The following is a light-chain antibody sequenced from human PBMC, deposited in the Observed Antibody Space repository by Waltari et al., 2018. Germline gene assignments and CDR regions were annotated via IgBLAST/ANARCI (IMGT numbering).Light chain of an antibody. CDR2: AVD. CDR1: QTITRY. V-gene: IGKV1-39*01. CDR3: LQRKS. J-gene: IGKJ4*01. Sequence: DIQMTQSPSSLAASVGDRVTITCRASQTITRYLSWYQHKPGTAPKLLISAVDNLESGVPSRFAGSGSGSEFTLTISSLQPEDFATYYCLQRKSFGGGTKVEIK.